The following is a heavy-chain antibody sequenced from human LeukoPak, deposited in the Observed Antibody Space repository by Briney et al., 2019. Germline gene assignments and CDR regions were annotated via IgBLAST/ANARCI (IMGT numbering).Heavy chain of an antibody. CDR1: GGSISSYY. J-gene: IGHJ2*01. Sequence: TSETLSLTCTVSGGSISSYYWSWIRQPPGKGLEWIGYIYYSGSTNYNPSLKSRVTISVDTSKNQFSLKLSSVTAADTAVYYCARGAVWWYFDLWGRGTLVTVSS. V-gene: IGHV4-59*01. D-gene: IGHD3-16*01. CDR3: ARGAVWWYFDL. CDR2: IYYSGST.